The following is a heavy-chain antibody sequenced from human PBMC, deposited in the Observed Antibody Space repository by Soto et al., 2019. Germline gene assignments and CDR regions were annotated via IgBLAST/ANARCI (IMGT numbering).Heavy chain of an antibody. D-gene: IGHD3-3*01. V-gene: IGHV3-48*01. CDR1: GFTFSSYS. J-gene: IGHJ4*02. CDR3: ASQSSEWQLFAS. CDR2: ISSSSSTI. Sequence: EVQLVESGGGLVQPGGSLRLSCAASGFTFSSYSMNWVRQAPGKGLEWVSYISSSSSTIYYADSVKGRFTISRDNAKNSLYLQMNSLRAEDTAVYYCASQSSEWQLFASWGQGTLVTVSS.